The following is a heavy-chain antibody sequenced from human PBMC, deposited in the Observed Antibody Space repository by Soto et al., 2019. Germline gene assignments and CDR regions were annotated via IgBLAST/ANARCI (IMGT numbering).Heavy chain of an antibody. Sequence: SETLSLTCTVSGGSISSYYWSWIRQPPGKGLEWIGYIYYSGSTNYNPSLKSRVTISVDTSKNQFSLKLSSVTAADTAVYYCGIIRPGGYCSGGSGYSGRPYYFDYWGQGTLVTVSS. CDR3: GIIRPGGYCSGGSGYSGRPYYFDY. D-gene: IGHD2-15*01. V-gene: IGHV4-59*01. CDR1: GGSISSYY. CDR2: IYYSGST. J-gene: IGHJ4*02.